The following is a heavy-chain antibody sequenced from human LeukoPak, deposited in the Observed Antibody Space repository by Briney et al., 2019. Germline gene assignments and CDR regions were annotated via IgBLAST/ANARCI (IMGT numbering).Heavy chain of an antibody. J-gene: IGHJ6*03. CDR2: IYYSGST. Sequence: SETLSLTCTVSGGSISSSSYYWGWIRQPPGKGLEWIGSIYYSGSTYYNPSLKSRVTISVDTSKNQFSLKLSSVTAADTAVYYCARPHISGGNYYYMDVWGKGTTVTVSS. CDR1: GGSISSSSYY. D-gene: IGHD2-15*01. V-gene: IGHV4-39*07. CDR3: ARPHISGGNYYYMDV.